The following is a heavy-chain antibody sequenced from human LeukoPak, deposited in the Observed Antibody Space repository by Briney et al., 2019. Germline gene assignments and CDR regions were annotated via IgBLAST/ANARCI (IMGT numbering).Heavy chain of an antibody. V-gene: IGHV1-2*02. CDR1: GYTFTGYY. Sequence: TSVKVSCKASGYTFTGYYMHWVQQAPGQGLEWMGWINPNSGGTDYGQNFQGRGTMTRDTSITTAYMEVSRLRSDDTAVYYCARGYGERDWFDTWGQGTLVTVSS. J-gene: IGHJ5*02. D-gene: IGHD4-17*01. CDR3: ARGYGERDWFDT. CDR2: INPNSGGT.